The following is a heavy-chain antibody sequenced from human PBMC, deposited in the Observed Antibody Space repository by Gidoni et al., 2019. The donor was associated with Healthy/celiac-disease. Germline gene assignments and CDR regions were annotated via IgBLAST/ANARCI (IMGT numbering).Heavy chain of an antibody. CDR3: ARGGVMEFDY. Sequence: QVQLQESGPGLVKPSQTLSLTCTVSGGSISSGSYYWSWIRQPAGKGLEWIGRIYPSGSTNYNPSLKSRVTISVDTSKNQFSLKLSSVTAADTAVYYCARGGVMEFDYWGQGTLVTVSS. J-gene: IGHJ4*02. V-gene: IGHV4-61*02. D-gene: IGHD1-1*01. CDR2: IYPSGST. CDR1: GGSISSGSYY.